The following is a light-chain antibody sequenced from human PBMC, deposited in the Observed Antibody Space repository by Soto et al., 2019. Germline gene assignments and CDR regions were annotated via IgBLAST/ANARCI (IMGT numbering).Light chain of an antibody. J-gene: IGKJ1*01. V-gene: IGKV3-20*01. Sequence: EIVVTQSPATLSLSPVERATLSCRASQSVSTYLAWYQQKPGQAPRLLIYGASSRATGIPDRFSGSGSGTDFTLTISRLEPEDFAVYYCQQYGSSPWTFGQGTKVDIK. CDR1: QSVSTY. CDR2: GAS. CDR3: QQYGSSPWT.